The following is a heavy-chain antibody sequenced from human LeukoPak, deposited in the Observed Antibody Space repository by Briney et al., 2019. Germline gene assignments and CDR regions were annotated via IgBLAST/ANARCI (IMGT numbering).Heavy chain of an antibody. J-gene: IGHJ3*02. Sequence: GASVKVSCKASGGTFSSYAISWVLQAPGQGLELMGGIIPIFGTANYAQKFQGRVTITSDESTSTAYMVLSSLRSEDTAVYYCARGHREWALGVSYSGDVFDIWGQGTMVTVSS. CDR3: ARGHREWALGVSYSGDVFDI. CDR1: GGTFSSYA. V-gene: IGHV1-69*13. CDR2: IIPIFGTA. D-gene: IGHD1-26*01.